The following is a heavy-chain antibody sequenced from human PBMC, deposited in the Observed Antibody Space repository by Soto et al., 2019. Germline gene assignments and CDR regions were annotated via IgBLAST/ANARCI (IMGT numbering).Heavy chain of an antibody. CDR2: IYYSGST. Sequence: QVQLQESGPGLVKPSETLSLTCTVSGGSISSYYWSWIRQPPGKGLEWIGYIYYSGSTNYNPSLKSRVTISVDTSKNQFSLKLSSVTAADTAVYYCARGGVVVPAATPYRPGRSKGGYYYYMDVWGKGTTVTVSS. V-gene: IGHV4-59*01. CDR1: GGSISSYY. CDR3: ARGGVVVPAATPYRPGRSKGGYYYYMDV. J-gene: IGHJ6*03. D-gene: IGHD2-2*01.